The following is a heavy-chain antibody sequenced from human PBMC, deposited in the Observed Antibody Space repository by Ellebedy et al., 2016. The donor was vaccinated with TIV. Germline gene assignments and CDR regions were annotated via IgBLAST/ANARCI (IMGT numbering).Heavy chain of an antibody. CDR1: GYTFTGYY. V-gene: IGHV1-2*02. J-gene: IGHJ4*02. Sequence: ASVKVSXXASGYTFTGYYMHWVRQAPGQGLEWMGWINPNSGGTNYAQKFQGRVTMTRDTSISTAYMELSRLRSDDTAVYYCARSRTSFSYYYDSSGYYEGGLYYWGQGTLVTVSS. D-gene: IGHD3-22*01. CDR3: ARSRTSFSYYYDSSGYYEGGLYY. CDR2: INPNSGGT.